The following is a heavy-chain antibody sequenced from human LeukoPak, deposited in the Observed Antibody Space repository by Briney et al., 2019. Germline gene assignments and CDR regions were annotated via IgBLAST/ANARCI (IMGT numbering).Heavy chain of an antibody. V-gene: IGHV4-39*01. J-gene: IGHJ4*02. Sequence: SETLSLTCTVSGGSISSSSYYWGWIRQPPGKGLEWIGSIYYSGSTYYNPSLKSRVTISVDTSKNQFSLKLSSVTAADTAVYYCVLSGSFVDLDYWGQGTLVTVSS. CDR1: GGSISSSSYY. CDR3: VLSGSFVDLDY. CDR2: IYYSGST. D-gene: IGHD1-26*01.